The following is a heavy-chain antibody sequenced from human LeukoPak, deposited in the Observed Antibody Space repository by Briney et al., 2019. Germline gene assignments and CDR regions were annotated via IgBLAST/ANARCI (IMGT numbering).Heavy chain of an antibody. D-gene: IGHD3-9*01. V-gene: IGHV1-69*13. Sequence: PVASVKVSCKASGYTFTGYYMHWVRQAPGQGLEWMGGIIPIFGTANYAQKFQGRVTITADESTSTAYMELSSLRSEDTAVYYCARESMYYDILTGYYTHHGYFDYWGQGTLVTVSS. CDR1: GYTFTGYY. CDR2: IIPIFGTA. CDR3: ARESMYYDILTGYYTHHGYFDY. J-gene: IGHJ4*02.